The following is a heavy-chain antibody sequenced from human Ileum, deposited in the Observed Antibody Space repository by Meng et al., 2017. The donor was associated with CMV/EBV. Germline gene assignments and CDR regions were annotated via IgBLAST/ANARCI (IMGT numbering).Heavy chain of an antibody. Sequence: ASVFIFSTYWMHWVRQAPGKGLVWVSRINSDGSSTTYADSVKGRFTISRDNAKNTLYLQMNSLRAEDTAVYYCARDVVIVPAAMAYWGQGTLVTVSS. J-gene: IGHJ4*02. D-gene: IGHD2-2*01. CDR3: ARDVVIVPAAMAY. CDR1: VFIFSTYW. CDR2: INSDGSST. V-gene: IGHV3-74*01.